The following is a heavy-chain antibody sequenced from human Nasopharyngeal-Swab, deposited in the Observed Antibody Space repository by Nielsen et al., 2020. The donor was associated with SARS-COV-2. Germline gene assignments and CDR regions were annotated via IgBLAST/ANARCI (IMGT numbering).Heavy chain of an antibody. V-gene: IGHV7-4-1*02. Sequence: WVRQAPGQGLEWMGWINTNTGNPTYAQGFTGRFVFSLDTSVSTAYLQTSSLKAEDTAVYYCARVNVVYYYYGMDVWGQGTTVTVSS. D-gene: IGHD2-15*01. CDR3: ARVNVVYYYYGMDV. J-gene: IGHJ6*02. CDR2: INTNTGNP.